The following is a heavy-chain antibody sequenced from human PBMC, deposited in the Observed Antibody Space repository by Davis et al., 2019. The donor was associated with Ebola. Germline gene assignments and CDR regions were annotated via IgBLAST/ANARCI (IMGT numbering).Heavy chain of an antibody. CDR1: GFTFSSYW. CDR2: IKQDGSEK. J-gene: IGHJ6*02. D-gene: IGHD4-17*01. CDR3: ARDDTVTTAMLYYYYGMDV. V-gene: IGHV3-7*03. Sequence: GESLKISCAASGFTFSSYWMSWVRQAPGKGLEWVANIKQDGSEKYYVDSVKGRFTISRDNAKNSLYLQMNSLRAEDTAVYYCARDDTVTTAMLYYYYGMDVWGQGTTVTVSS.